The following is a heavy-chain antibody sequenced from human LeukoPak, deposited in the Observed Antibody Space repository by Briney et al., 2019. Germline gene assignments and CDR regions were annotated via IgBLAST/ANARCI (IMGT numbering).Heavy chain of an antibody. CDR2: IDPSGGST. Sequence: ASVKVSCTASAYTFSTYLLHWVRQAPGQGLEWMGLIDPSGGSTDYAQKFQGRVTMTRDTSTSTVYMELSSLRSEDTAVYYCARDLGLRGVTNWFDPWGQGTLVTVSS. J-gene: IGHJ5*02. V-gene: IGHV1-46*01. D-gene: IGHD3-10*01. CDR1: AYTFSTYL. CDR3: ARDLGLRGVTNWFDP.